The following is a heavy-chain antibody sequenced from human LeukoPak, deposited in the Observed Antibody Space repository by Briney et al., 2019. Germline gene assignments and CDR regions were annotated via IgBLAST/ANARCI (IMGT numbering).Heavy chain of an antibody. CDR1: GGSFSGYY. V-gene: IGHV4-59*01. CDR2: IYNSGTT. J-gene: IGHJ4*02. D-gene: IGHD6-19*01. Sequence: SETLSLTCAVYGGSFSGYYWSWIRQPPGKGLEWIGNIYNSGTTNYNPSVKSRVTISIDTSKNQLSLRLTSVTAADTAVYYCAKATRWLAFDYWGQGILVTVSS. CDR3: AKATRWLAFDY.